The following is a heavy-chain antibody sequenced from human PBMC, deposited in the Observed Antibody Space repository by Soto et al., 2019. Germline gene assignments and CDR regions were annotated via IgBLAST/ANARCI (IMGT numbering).Heavy chain of an antibody. CDR1: GGTFSSYA. D-gene: IGHD1-1*01. CDR3: ARDWEGYNYGGDYYYGMDV. J-gene: IGHJ6*02. V-gene: IGHV1-69*01. CDR2: IIPIFGTA. Sequence: QVQLVQSGAEVKKPGSSVKVSCKASGGTFSSYAISWVRQAPGQGLEWMGGIIPIFGTANYAQKFQGRVTITADESTSTAYMELSSLRSEDTAVYYCARDWEGYNYGGDYYYGMDVWGQGTTVTVSS.